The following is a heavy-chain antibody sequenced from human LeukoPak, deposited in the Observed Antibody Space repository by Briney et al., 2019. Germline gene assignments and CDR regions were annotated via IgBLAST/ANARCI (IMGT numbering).Heavy chain of an antibody. CDR2: IKQDGSEK. J-gene: IGHJ4*02. V-gene: IGHV3-7*03. CDR1: GFTFSSYW. D-gene: IGHD3-16*02. CDR3: ARGWGTYRPFDY. Sequence: GGSLRLSCAASGFTFSSYWMSWVRQAPGMGLEWVANIKQDGSEKYYVDSVKGRFTISRDNAKNSLYLHMNSLRAEDTAVYFCARGWGTYRPFDYWGQGTLVTVSS.